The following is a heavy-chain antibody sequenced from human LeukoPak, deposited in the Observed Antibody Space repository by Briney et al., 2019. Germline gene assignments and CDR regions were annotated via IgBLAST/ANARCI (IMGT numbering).Heavy chain of an antibody. D-gene: IGHD6-13*01. CDR2: ISWDGGST. Sequence: GGSLRLSCAASGFTFDDYTMHWVRQAPGKVLEWVSLISWDGGSTYYADSVKGRFTISRDNSKNSLCLQMNSLRTEDTALYYCAKDASSSWPYYFDYWGQGTLVTVSS. V-gene: IGHV3-43*01. J-gene: IGHJ4*02. CDR1: GFTFDDYT. CDR3: AKDASSSWPYYFDY.